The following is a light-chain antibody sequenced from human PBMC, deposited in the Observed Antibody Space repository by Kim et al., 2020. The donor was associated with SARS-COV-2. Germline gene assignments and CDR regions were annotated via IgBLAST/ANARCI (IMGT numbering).Light chain of an antibody. Sequence: QSALAQPASVTGSPGQSITISCTGTSSDVGGYNYVSWYQHNPGKAPKLIIFDVSERPSGTSTRFSGSKSGNTASLTISGLQAEDEADYFCSSFTSSSSWVFGGGTQLTV. V-gene: IGLV2-14*03. J-gene: IGLJ3*02. CDR3: SSFTSSSSWV. CDR1: SSDVGGYNY. CDR2: DVS.